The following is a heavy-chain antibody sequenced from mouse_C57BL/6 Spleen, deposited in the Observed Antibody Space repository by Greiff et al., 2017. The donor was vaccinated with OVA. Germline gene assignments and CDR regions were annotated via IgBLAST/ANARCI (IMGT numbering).Heavy chain of an antibody. D-gene: IGHD1-1*01. V-gene: IGHV1-53*01. Sequence: QVQLQQPGTELVKPGASVKLSCKASGYTFTSYWMHWVKQRPGQGLEWIGNINPSNGGTNYNEKFKSKATLTVDKSSSTAYMQLSSLTSEDSAVYYCARVGYGSSYDYYAMDYWGQGTSVTVSS. CDR1: GYTFTSYW. CDR2: INPSNGGT. J-gene: IGHJ4*01. CDR3: ARVGYGSSYDYYAMDY.